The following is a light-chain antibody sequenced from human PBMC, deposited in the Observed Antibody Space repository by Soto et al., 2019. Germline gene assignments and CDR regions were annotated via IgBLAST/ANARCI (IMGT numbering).Light chain of an antibody. CDR2: EVS. CDR1: SSDVGGYNY. CDR3: CSYTSSSLYV. V-gene: IGLV2-14*01. J-gene: IGLJ1*01. Sequence: QSALTQPASVSGSPGQSITISCTGTSSDVGGYNYVSWYQQHPGKAPKLMIYEVSNRPSGVSNRFSGSKSGNTASLTISGLQADDEADYYCCSYTSSSLYVFGTGTKLTVL.